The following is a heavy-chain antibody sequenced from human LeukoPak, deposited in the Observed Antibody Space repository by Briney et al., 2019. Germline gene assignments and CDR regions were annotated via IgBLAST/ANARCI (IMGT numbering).Heavy chain of an antibody. J-gene: IGHJ6*03. V-gene: IGHV3-48*03. CDR1: GFTFSHYE. CDR3: AASTVTTDYYYYYMDV. D-gene: IGHD4-17*01. Sequence: GGSPRLSCAASGFTFSHYEMNWVRQAPGKGLEWVSYISSSGSTIYYADSVKGRFTISRDNANNSLYLQLNSLRAEDTAVYYCAASTVTTDYYYYYMDVWGKGTTVTVSS. CDR2: ISSSGSTI.